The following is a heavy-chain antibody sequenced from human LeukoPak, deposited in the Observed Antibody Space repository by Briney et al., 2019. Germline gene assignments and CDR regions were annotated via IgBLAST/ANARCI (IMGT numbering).Heavy chain of an antibody. CDR3: ARDPDRAAAGTGY. D-gene: IGHD6-13*01. V-gene: IGHV4-59*13. J-gene: IGHJ4*02. CDR1: GGSISSYY. Sequence: SETLSLTCTVCGGSISSYYGIWIRQPREKGLEWIGYIYYSGSTNYNPSLKRRVTISVDTSKNRFSLKLSSVTAADTAVYYCARDPDRAAAGTGYWGQGTLVTVFS. CDR2: IYYSGST.